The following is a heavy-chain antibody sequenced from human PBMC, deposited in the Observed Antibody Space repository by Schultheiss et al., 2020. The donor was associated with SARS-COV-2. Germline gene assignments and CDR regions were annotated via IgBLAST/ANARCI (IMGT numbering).Heavy chain of an antibody. Sequence: GESLKISCAASGFTVSSNYMSWVRQAPGKGLEWVSVIYSGGSTYYADSVKGRFTISRDNSKNTLYLQMNSLRAEDTAVYYCARDRWSHYDFWSGYYRYYYYGMDVWGQGTTVTVSS. V-gene: IGHV3-53*01. CDR2: IYSGGST. CDR3: ARDRWSHYDFWSGYYRYYYYGMDV. D-gene: IGHD3-3*01. CDR1: GFTVSSNY. J-gene: IGHJ6*02.